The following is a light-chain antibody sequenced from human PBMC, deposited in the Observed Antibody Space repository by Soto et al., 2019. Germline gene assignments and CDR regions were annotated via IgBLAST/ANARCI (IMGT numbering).Light chain of an antibody. Sequence: QSALTQPASVSGTPGQSITISCTGTSSDVGSYNLVSWYQQHPGKAPKLIIYEGSKRPSGVSNRFSGSKSGNTASLTISGLQAEDEADYHCCSYAGSSTWVFGGGTKLTVL. CDR3: CSYAGSSTWV. J-gene: IGLJ3*02. CDR2: EGS. CDR1: SSDVGSYNL. V-gene: IGLV2-23*01.